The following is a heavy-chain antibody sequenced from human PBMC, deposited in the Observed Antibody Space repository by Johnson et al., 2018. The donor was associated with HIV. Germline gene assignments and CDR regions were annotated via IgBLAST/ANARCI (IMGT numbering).Heavy chain of an antibody. J-gene: IGHJ3*02. CDR1: GFIFSRFA. D-gene: IGHD3-3*01. Sequence: QVQLVESGGGVVQPGRSLRLSCAASGFIFSRFAMHWVRQAPGKGLEWVAVIPDDGNNKYYADSVKGRFTISRDNSKKTLYVQMNSLRTEDTAVYYCARMSAGAFDIWGQGTMVTVSS. CDR3: ARMSAGAFDI. V-gene: IGHV3-30-3*01. CDR2: IPDDGNNK.